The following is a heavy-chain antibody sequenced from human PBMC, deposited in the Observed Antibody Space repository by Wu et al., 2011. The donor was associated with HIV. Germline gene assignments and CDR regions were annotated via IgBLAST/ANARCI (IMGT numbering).Heavy chain of an antibody. CDR2: IVPVLGGS. CDR1: GGTFSSFA. D-gene: IGHD5-12*01. Sequence: QVQLVQSGAEVKKPGSSVKVSCKASGGTFSSFAISWVRQAPGQGLEWLGGIVPVLGGSDYAQKFRGRFTITADESRTTVHMELSSLRSEDTAVYYCARVRREATMHDPNFEYWGQGTLIAVSS. V-gene: IGHV1-69*01. J-gene: IGHJ4*02. CDR3: ARVRREATMHDPNFEY.